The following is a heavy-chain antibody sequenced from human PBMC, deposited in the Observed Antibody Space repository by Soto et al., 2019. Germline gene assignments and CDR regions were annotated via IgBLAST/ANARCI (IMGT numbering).Heavy chain of an antibody. D-gene: IGHD6-19*01. Sequence: GGSLRLSCAASGFTFSSYAMSWVRQAPGKGLEWVSDISGSGGSTYYADSVKGRFSISRDNSKNTLYLQMNGLRAEDTAVYYCAKEVRERSGWYPDYWGQGTLVTVSS. J-gene: IGHJ4*02. V-gene: IGHV3-23*01. CDR1: GFTFSSYA. CDR2: ISGSGGST. CDR3: AKEVRERSGWYPDY.